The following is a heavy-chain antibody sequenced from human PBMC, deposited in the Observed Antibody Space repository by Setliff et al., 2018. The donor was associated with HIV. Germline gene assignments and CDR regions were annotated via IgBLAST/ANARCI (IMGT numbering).Heavy chain of an antibody. J-gene: IGHJ4*02. D-gene: IGHD4-17*01. V-gene: IGHV4-39*07. CDR2: VYYTGST. CDR3: ARLNPDDDYGDEYYFDY. CDR1: GGSISSTSYY. Sequence: LSLTCSVSGGSISSTSYYWGWIRQPPGKGLEWIGNVYYTGSTYYNPPLKSRVTISIDTSKNQFSLKLSSVTAADTAVYYCARLNPDDDYGDEYYFDYWGQGTLVTVSS.